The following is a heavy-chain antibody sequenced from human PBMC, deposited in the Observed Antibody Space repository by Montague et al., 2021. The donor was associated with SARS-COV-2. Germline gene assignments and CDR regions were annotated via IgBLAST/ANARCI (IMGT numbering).Heavy chain of an antibody. D-gene: IGHD2-21*02. CDR2: INTSGST. J-gene: IGHJ4*02. Sequence: SETLSLTCTVYGGSFSGYYWSWIRQPPGKGLEWIGRINTSGSTNYNPSLKSRVTMSVDTSRNQFSLKLSSVTAADTAVYYCASESDGIDYWGQGTLVTVSS. V-gene: IGHV4-59*10. CDR3: ASESDGIDY. CDR1: GGSFSGYY.